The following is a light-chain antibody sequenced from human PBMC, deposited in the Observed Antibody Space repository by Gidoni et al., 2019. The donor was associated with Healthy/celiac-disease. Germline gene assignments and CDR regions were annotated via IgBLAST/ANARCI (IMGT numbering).Light chain of an antibody. Sequence: DIQMTQSTSTLSASVGDRVTITCRASQSISRWLAWYQQKPGKAHKLLVYKASSLESGVPSRFSGSGAGTEFTLTISSLQPDDFATYDGQQYNSYSPALIFGGGTKVEIK. CDR2: KAS. CDR1: QSISRW. V-gene: IGKV1-5*03. CDR3: QQYNSYSPALI. J-gene: IGKJ4*01.